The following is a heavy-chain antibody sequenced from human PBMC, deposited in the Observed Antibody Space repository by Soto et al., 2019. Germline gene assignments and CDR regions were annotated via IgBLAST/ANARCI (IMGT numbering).Heavy chain of an antibody. Sequence: QVQLVQSGAEVKKPGASVKVSCKASGYTFTSYGISWVRQAPGQGLEWMGWISTYNGNTTYAQNLQGRVTMTTDTSTSTADMELRSLRSDDTAVYYCARGVEYRIAAAGIPFDPWGQGTLVTVSS. CDR3: ARGVEYRIAAAGIPFDP. V-gene: IGHV1-18*01. CDR1: GYTFTSYG. CDR2: ISTYNGNT. J-gene: IGHJ5*02. D-gene: IGHD6-13*01.